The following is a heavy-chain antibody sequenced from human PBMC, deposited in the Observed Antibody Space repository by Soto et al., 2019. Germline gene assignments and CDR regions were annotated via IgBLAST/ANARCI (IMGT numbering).Heavy chain of an antibody. V-gene: IGHV3-21*01. D-gene: IGHD6-13*01. CDR3: AGIAAAQSIDY. CDR1: GFTFSSYS. CDR2: ISSSSSYI. J-gene: IGHJ4*02. Sequence: GGSVGLSCAASGFTFSSYSMNWVRQAPGKGLEWVSSISSSSSYIYYADSVKGRFTISRDNAKNSLYLQMNSLRAEDTAVYYCAGIAAAQSIDYWGQGTLVTVSS.